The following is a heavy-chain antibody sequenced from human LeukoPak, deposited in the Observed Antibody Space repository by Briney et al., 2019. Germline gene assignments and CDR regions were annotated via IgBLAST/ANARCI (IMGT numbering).Heavy chain of an antibody. CDR2: ISSSSSTI. V-gene: IGHV3-48*04. Sequence: GGSLRLSCAASGFTFSSYSMNWVRQAPGKGLEWVSYISSSSSTIYYADSVKGRFTISRDNAKNSLYLQMNSLRAEDTAVYYCARDPYGEVFDYWGQGTLVTVSS. CDR1: GFTFSSYS. J-gene: IGHJ4*02. D-gene: IGHD4-17*01. CDR3: ARDPYGEVFDY.